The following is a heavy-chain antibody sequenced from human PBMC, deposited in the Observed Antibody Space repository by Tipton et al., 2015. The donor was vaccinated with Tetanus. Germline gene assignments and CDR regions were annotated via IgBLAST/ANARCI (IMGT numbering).Heavy chain of an antibody. CDR3: ARNGSVTPRTLYYRYNGMDV. J-gene: IGHJ6*02. V-gene: IGHV4-4*07. D-gene: IGHD2-21*02. CDR1: GGSISSYY. CDR2: IYTSEST. Sequence: TLSLTCTVSGGSISSYYWSWIRQPAGKGLEWIGRIYTSESTNYNPSLKSRVTIAVDTSKNQLSLTLTSVTAADTAVYYCARNGSVTPRTLYYRYNGMDVWGQGTTVTVSS.